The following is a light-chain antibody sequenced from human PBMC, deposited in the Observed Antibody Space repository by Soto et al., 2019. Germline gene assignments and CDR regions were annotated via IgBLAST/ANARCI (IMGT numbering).Light chain of an antibody. J-gene: IGKJ5*01. CDR3: QQRKHWPPIT. CDR2: DSS. CDR1: QSVDKF. Sequence: EVALTQSPATLSFSPGETATLSCSTSQSVDKFLAWYQQRPGQPPRLLIFDSSNRATGVPVRFSGSGSGTVFTLTIGSLEPEDSAVYYCQQRKHWPPITFGQGTRLEIK. V-gene: IGKV3-11*01.